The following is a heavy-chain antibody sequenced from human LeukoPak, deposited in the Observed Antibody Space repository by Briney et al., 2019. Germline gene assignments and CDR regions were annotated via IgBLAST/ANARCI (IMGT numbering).Heavy chain of an antibody. V-gene: IGHV3-21*01. CDR2: ISSSSSYI. CDR1: GFTFSSYS. Sequence: PGGSLRLSCAASGFTFSSYSMNWVRQAPGQGLEWVSSISSSSSYIYYADSVKGRFTISRDNAKNSLYLQMNSLRAEDTAVYYCARDPIAVAGLRNDYWGQGTLVTVSS. CDR3: ARDPIAVAGLRNDY. D-gene: IGHD6-19*01. J-gene: IGHJ4*02.